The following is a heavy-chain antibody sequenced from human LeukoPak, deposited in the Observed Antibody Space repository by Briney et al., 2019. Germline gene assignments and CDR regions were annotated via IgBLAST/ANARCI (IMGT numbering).Heavy chain of an antibody. D-gene: IGHD6-13*01. Sequence: PGGPLRLSCAASGFTFSSYAMSWVRQAPGKRLEWVSAISGSGGSTYYADSVKGRFTISRDNSKNTLYLQMNSLRAKDTAVYYCAKDEEQQLSADAFDIWGQGTMVTVSS. CDR1: GFTFSSYA. J-gene: IGHJ3*02. CDR2: ISGSGGST. V-gene: IGHV3-23*01. CDR3: AKDEEQQLSADAFDI.